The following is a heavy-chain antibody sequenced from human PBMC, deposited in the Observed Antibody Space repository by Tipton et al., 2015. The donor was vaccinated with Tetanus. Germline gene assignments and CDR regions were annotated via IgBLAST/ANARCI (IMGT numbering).Heavy chain of an antibody. D-gene: IGHD3-3*01. CDR1: GGSISSRDYY. CDR2: IHHSGAT. CDR3: ARTSGYLYSSY. V-gene: IGHV4-30-4*01. J-gene: IGHJ1*01. Sequence: TLSLTCTVSGGSISSRDYYWTWIRQSPGKGLEWIGNIHHSGATYYNPSLKSRVAMSVDTSKNQLSLKLSSVTSADTAVYYCARTSGYLYSSYWGQGTLVTVSS.